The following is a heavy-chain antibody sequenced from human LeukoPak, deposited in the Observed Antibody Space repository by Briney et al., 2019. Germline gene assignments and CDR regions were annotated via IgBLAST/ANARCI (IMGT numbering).Heavy chain of an antibody. CDR2: IYSGGST. CDR3: VTASFDY. Sequence: PGGSLRLSCAASGFTVGSNYMSWVRQAPGKGLEWVSVIYSGGSTNYADSVKGRFTISRDNSKNTLYLQMNSLRAEDTAVYYCVTASFDYWGQGTLVTVSS. V-gene: IGHV3-66*01. D-gene: IGHD5-18*01. J-gene: IGHJ4*02. CDR1: GFTVGSNY.